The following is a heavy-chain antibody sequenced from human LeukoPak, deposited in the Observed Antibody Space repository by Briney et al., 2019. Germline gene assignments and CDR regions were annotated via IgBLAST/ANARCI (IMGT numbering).Heavy chain of an antibody. CDR2: ISYDGSNK. CDR1: GFTFSSYA. CDR3: ARHTTRRLIDY. D-gene: IGHD1-1*01. Sequence: GRSLRLSCATSGFTFSSYAMHWVRQAPGKGLEWVAVISYDGSNKYYADSVKGRFTISRDNSKNTLYLQMNSLRAKDTAVYYCARHTTRRLIDYWGQGTLLTVSS. J-gene: IGHJ4*02. V-gene: IGHV3-30*04.